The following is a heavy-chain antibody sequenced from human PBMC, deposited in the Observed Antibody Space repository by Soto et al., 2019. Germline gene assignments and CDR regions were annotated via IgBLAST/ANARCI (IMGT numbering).Heavy chain of an antibody. Sequence: SETLSLTCTVSGGSISSSSYYWGWIRQPPGKGLEWIGSIYYSGSTYYNPSLKSRVTISVDTSKNQFSLKLSSVTAADTAVYYCARLVRRDFWSGYSPSKWCDSWGQGPLVTVSS. CDR3: ARLVRRDFWSGYSPSKWCDS. J-gene: IGHJ5*01. CDR2: IYYSGST. CDR1: GGSISSSSYY. D-gene: IGHD3-3*01. V-gene: IGHV4-39*01.